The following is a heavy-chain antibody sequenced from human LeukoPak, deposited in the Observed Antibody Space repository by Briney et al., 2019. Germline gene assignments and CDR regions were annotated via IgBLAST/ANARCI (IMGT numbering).Heavy chain of an antibody. CDR3: AREGPSGYRRSGDYYYYGMDV. CDR2: IIPIFGTA. Sequence: ASVKVSCKASGGTFSSYAISWVRQAPGQGLEWMGGIIPIFGTANYAQKFQGRVTITADESTRTAYMELSSLRSEDTAVYYCAREGPSGYRRSGDYYYYGMDVWGQGTTVTVSS. V-gene: IGHV1-69*13. D-gene: IGHD5-18*01. CDR1: GGTFSSYA. J-gene: IGHJ6*02.